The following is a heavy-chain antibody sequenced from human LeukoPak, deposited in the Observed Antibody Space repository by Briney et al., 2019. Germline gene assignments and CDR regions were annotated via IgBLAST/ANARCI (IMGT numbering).Heavy chain of an antibody. CDR2: IYYSGST. CDR3: ARPIGGYYGFDY. V-gene: IGHV4-39*01. D-gene: IGHD3-22*01. J-gene: IGHJ4*02. Sequence: SETLSLTCTVSGGSISSSSYYWGWIRQPPGKGLEWIGSIYYSGSTYYNPSLKSRVTTSVDTSKNQFSLKLSSVTAADTAVYYCARPIGGYYGFDYWGQGTLVTVSS. CDR1: GGSISSSSYY.